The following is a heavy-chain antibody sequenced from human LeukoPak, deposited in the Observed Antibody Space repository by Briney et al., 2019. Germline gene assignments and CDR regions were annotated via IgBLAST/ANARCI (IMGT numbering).Heavy chain of an antibody. Sequence: SETLSLTCTVSGGSISSYYWSWIRQPPGKGLEWIGYIYYSGSTNYNPSLKSRVTISVDTSKSQFSLKLSSVTAADTAVYYCARDKPGQYCSSTSCYTFDAFDIWGQGTMVTVSS. V-gene: IGHV4-59*01. D-gene: IGHD2-2*02. J-gene: IGHJ3*02. CDR1: GGSISSYY. CDR3: ARDKPGQYCSSTSCYTFDAFDI. CDR2: IYYSGST.